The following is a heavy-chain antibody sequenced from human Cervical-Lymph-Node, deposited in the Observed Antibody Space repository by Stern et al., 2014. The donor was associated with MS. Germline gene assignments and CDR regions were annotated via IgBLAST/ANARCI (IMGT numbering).Heavy chain of an antibody. D-gene: IGHD6-13*01. Sequence: QVQLVESGAEVKKPGASVKVSCKASGYTFTGYYMHWVRQAPGQGLEWMGRINPNSGGTNYAQKFQGRVTMTRDTSISTAYMELSRLRSDDTAVYYCARRPSGRAAAYDYWGQGTLVTVSS. V-gene: IGHV1-2*06. CDR3: ARRPSGRAAAYDY. J-gene: IGHJ4*02. CDR1: GYTFTGYY. CDR2: INPNSGGT.